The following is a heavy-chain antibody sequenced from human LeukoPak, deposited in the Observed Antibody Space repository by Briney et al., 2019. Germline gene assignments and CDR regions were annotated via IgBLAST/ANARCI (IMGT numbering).Heavy chain of an antibody. Sequence: ASVKVSCKASGYTFTGYYMHWLRQAPGQGLEWMGWISRNSGGTNYAQKFKGRITMTRDTSISTVYMELSRLTSDDTAVYYCARADLSPTYDYVWGSYRYGYFDYWGQGTLVTVSS. CDR2: ISRNSGGT. D-gene: IGHD3-16*02. CDR1: GYTFTGYY. J-gene: IGHJ4*02. V-gene: IGHV1-2*02. CDR3: ARADLSPTYDYVWGSYRYGYFDY.